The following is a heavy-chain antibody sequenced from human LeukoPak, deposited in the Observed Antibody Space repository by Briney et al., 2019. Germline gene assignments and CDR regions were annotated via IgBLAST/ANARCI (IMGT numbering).Heavy chain of an antibody. Sequence: GGSLRLSCAASGFTFSSYWMSWVRQAPGKGLEWVANIKQDGSDKYYVDSVKGRFTISRDNGKNSLYLQMNSLRAEDTAVYYCARDLVVPTMSSGYSDYWGQGTPVTVSS. D-gene: IGHD2-21*02. V-gene: IGHV3-7*01. J-gene: IGHJ4*02. CDR3: ARDLVVPTMSSGYSDY. CDR1: GFTFSSYW. CDR2: IKQDGSDK.